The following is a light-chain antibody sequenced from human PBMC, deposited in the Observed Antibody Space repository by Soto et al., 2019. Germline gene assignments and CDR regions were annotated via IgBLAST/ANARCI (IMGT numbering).Light chain of an antibody. V-gene: IGKV3-20*01. CDR2: GAS. CDR1: QSVSSSY. CDR3: QQYGSSPQT. Sequence: ELVWTQSPCTMSLSTGERATLSCRASQSVSSSYLAWYQQKPGQAPRLLIYGASSRATGSPDRFSGSGSGTDFTLTISRLETEDFAVYYCQQYGSSPQTFGQGTRLEIK. J-gene: IGKJ5*01.